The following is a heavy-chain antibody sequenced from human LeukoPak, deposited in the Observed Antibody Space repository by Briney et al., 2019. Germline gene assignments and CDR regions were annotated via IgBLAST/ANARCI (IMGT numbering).Heavy chain of an antibody. CDR1: GFTFSSYS. V-gene: IGHV3-21*01. J-gene: IGHJ4*02. CDR3: ARDKERIQLWSGDFDY. D-gene: IGHD5-18*01. CDR2: ISSSSSYI. Sequence: GGSLRLSCAASGFTFSSYSMNWLRQAPGKGLELVSSISSSSSYIYYADSVKGRFTISRDNAKNSLYLQMNSLRAEDAAVYYCARDKERIQLWSGDFDYWGQGTLVTVSS.